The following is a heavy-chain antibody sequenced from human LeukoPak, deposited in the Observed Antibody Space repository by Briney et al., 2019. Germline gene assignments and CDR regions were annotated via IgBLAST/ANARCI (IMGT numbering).Heavy chain of an antibody. CDR1: GDSISSYY. CDR2: MYISGGT. D-gene: IGHD1-26*01. CDR3: ARRPWEGWFDP. Sequence: PSETLSLTCTVSGDSISSYYWTWIRQPPGKGLEWIGYMYISGGTNYNPSLKSRVTMSLDTSKKQFSLKLSSVTAADTAVYYCARRPWEGWFDPWGQGTLVTVSS. V-gene: IGHV4-4*09. J-gene: IGHJ5*02.